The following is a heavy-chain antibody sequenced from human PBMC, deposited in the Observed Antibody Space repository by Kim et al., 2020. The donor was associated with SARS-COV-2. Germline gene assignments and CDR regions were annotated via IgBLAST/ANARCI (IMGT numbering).Heavy chain of an antibody. V-gene: IGHV4-61*01. J-gene: IGHJ6*02. CDR2: IYYSGST. CDR3: ARGEVVAGTDDYYYYDGMDV. CDR1: GGSVSSGSYY. Sequence: SETLSLTCTVSGGSVSSGSYYWSWIRQPPGKGLEWIGYIYYSGSTNYNPSLKSRVTISVDTSKNRFSLKLSSVTAADTAVYYCARGEVVAGTDDYYYYDGMDVWGQGTTGTVS. D-gene: IGHD6-19*01.